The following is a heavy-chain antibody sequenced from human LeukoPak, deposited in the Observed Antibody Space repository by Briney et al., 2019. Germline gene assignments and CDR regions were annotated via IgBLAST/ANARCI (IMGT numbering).Heavy chain of an antibody. V-gene: IGHV3-53*01. D-gene: IGHD3-10*01. CDR2: ISDGGST. Sequence: GGSLRLSCAASGFTISSNYMNWVRQAPGKGLDWVSVISDGGSTYYADSVRGRFTISRDNAKNSLYLQMNSLRAEDTAVYYCARGRWGSGLYYYYMDVWGKGTTVTVSS. CDR1: GFTISSNY. J-gene: IGHJ6*03. CDR3: ARGRWGSGLYYYYMDV.